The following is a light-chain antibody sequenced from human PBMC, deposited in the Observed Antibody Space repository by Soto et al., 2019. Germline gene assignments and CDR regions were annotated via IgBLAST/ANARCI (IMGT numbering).Light chain of an antibody. V-gene: IGLV2-14*03. Sequence: QSALTQPASVSGSPGQAITISCTGTSSDVGAYNYVSWYQQHPGKAPKLMIYDVTNRPSGVSNRFSGSKSGNTASLSISGLQAEDEADYYGSSYTSSNTLYVFGTGTKLTVL. CDR2: DVT. CDR1: SSDVGAYNY. CDR3: SSYTSSNTLYV. J-gene: IGLJ1*01.